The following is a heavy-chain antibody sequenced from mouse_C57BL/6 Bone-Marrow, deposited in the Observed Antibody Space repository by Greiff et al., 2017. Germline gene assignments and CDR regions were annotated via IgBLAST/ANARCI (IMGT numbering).Heavy chain of an antibody. J-gene: IGHJ2*01. CDR2: INYDGSST. CDR1: GFTFSDYY. D-gene: IGHD4-1*01. Sequence: EVKVVESEGGLVQPGSSMKLSCTASGFTFSDYYMAWVRQVPEKGLEWVANINYDGSSTYYLDSLKSRFIISRDNAKNILSLQMSSLKSEDTATYYCARDRDWDAFFAYWGQGTTLTVSS. V-gene: IGHV5-16*01. CDR3: ARDRDWDAFFAY.